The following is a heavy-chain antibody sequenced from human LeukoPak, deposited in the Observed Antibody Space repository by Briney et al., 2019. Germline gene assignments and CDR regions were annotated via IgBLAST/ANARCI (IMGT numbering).Heavy chain of an antibody. J-gene: IGHJ3*02. V-gene: IGHV1-69*13. CDR2: INPIFGTA. Sequence: ASVKVSCKASGDTFSNYAISWVRQAPGKGLEWMGWINPIFGTANYAQKFQGRVTITVDESTSTAYMELSSLRSEDTAVYYCARAPKESAFDIWGQGTMVTVSS. CDR1: GDTFSNYA. CDR3: ARAPKESAFDI.